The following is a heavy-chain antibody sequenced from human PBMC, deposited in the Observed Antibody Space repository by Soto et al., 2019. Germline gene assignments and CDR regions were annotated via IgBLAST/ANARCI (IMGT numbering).Heavy chain of an antibody. J-gene: IGHJ4*02. CDR1: GYTISRYG. V-gene: IGHV1-18*01. CDR3: LRAGRGTYYYFYY. CDR2: ISGYNGNT. Sequence: QVQLVQSGAEVKKPGASVKVSCKASGYTISRYGMSWVRQAPGQGLEWMGWISGYNGNTNYAQQVQGRVTMTTDTSTNTAYMELRSLRSDDTAVYYCLRAGRGTYYYFYYWGQGTLVTVSS. D-gene: IGHD1-26*01.